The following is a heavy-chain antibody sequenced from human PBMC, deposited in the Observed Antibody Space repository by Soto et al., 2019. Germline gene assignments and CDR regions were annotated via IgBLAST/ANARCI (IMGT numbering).Heavy chain of an antibody. V-gene: IGHV4-4*02. CDR3: ARVYWSLELNWFDP. CDR1: GGSISSSNW. D-gene: IGHD1-1*01. CDR2: IFHSGST. Sequence: PSETLALTCAVSGGSISSSNWWCWVRQPPGKGLEWIGEIFHSGSTTYNPSLKSRVTISVDKSKNQFSLNLSSVTAADTAVYYCARVYWSLELNWFDPWGQGTLVTVSS. J-gene: IGHJ5*02.